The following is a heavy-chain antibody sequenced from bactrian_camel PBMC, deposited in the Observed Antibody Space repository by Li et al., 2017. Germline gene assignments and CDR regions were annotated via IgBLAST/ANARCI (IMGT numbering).Heavy chain of an antibody. CDR1: GSGYISGTYC. J-gene: IGHJ4*01. D-gene: IGHD5*01. Sequence: HVQLVESGGGSVQAGGSLRLSCAASGSGYISGTYCMGWFRQIPGKEREGVAAIAPATGTTYYADSVKGRFTISQDNAYDTVYLQMDSLEPDDTAMYYCAAGGARCAGTFYLGCYRYWGQGTQVTVS. CDR2: IAPATGTT. CDR3: AAGGARCAGTFYLGCYRY. V-gene: IGHV3S1*01.